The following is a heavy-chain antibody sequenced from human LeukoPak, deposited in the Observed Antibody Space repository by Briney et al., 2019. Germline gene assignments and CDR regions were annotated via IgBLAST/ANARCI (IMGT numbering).Heavy chain of an antibody. CDR2: INPDTGGP. Sequence: ASVKVSCKASGYSFTSYYIHWVRQAPGQGLEWMGWINPDTGGPNYAQKFQGRVTMTRDTSISTVYMELSRLRSDDTAVYYCATLVVVTDPYYFDYWGQGTLVTVSS. CDR1: GYSFTSYY. D-gene: IGHD2-21*02. V-gene: IGHV1-2*02. J-gene: IGHJ4*02. CDR3: ATLVVVTDPYYFDY.